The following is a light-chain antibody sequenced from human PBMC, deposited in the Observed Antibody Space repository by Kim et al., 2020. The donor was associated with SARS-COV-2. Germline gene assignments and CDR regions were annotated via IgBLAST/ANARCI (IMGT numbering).Light chain of an antibody. CDR2: EIN. CDR1: STDIGADFF. V-gene: IGLV2-8*01. CDR3: NSYAGGNSGV. J-gene: IGLJ1*01. Sequence: QSALTQPPSASGAPGQSVTISCAGTSTDIGADFFVSWYQQLPGKAPKLFIYEINKRPSGVPDRFSGSKSGNTAALTMSGLQAEDEDDYYCNSYAGGNSGVFGTGTKVTVL.